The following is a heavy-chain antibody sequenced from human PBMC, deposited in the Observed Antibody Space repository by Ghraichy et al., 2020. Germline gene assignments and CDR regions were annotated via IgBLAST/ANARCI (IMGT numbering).Heavy chain of an antibody. Sequence: GGSLRLSCAASGFTFSTYWMTWVRQAPGKGLEWVANIRQDGSERLYVDSVKGRFTISRDNAKNSLSLQMNSLRAEDTAVYYCARDNGYHLDHWGQGTLVTVSS. V-gene: IGHV3-7*01. CDR1: GFTFSTYW. CDR3: ARDNGYHLDH. CDR2: IRQDGSER. J-gene: IGHJ1*01. D-gene: IGHD6-25*01.